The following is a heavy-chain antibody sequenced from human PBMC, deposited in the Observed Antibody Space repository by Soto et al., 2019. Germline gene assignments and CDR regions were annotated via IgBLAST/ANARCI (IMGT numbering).Heavy chain of an antibody. CDR2: ISAYNGNT. CDR1: GYTFTSYG. J-gene: IGHJ6*02. Sequence: GASVKVSCKASGYTFTSYGISWVRQAPGQGLEWMGWISAYNGNTNYAQKLQGRVTMTTDTSTSTAYMELRSLRSDDTAVYYCARDQGTIFGVVIPTRYYYYGMDVWGQGTTVTVSS. CDR3: ARDQGTIFGVVIPTRYYYYGMDV. V-gene: IGHV1-18*04. D-gene: IGHD3-3*01.